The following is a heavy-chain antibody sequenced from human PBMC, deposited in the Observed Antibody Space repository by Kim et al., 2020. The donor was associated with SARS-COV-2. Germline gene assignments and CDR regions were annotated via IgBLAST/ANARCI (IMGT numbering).Heavy chain of an antibody. Sequence: SETLSLTCTVSGGSISSSSYYWGWIRQPPGKGLEWIGSIYYSGSTYYNPSLKSRVTISVDTSKNQFSLKLSSVTAADTAVYYCARQRRVVYSSGLTPLDYWGQGTLVTVSS. J-gene: IGHJ4*02. CDR3: ARQRRVVYSSGLTPLDY. D-gene: IGHD6-19*01. V-gene: IGHV4-39*01. CDR2: IYYSGST. CDR1: GGSISSSSYY.